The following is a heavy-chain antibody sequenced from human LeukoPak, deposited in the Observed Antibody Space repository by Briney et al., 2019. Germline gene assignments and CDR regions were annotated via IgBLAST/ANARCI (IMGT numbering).Heavy chain of an antibody. J-gene: IGHJ3*02. D-gene: IGHD1-14*01. CDR1: GYTFTSYD. CDR2: MNSNNGHT. Sequence: ASVKVSCKASGYTFTSYDINWVRQATGQGLEWMGWMNSNNGHTGYAQKFLGRVTMTRDTSISTAYMELSSLRSEDTAVYSCARARLTGGSFDIWGQGTVVTVSS. CDR3: ARARLTGGSFDI. V-gene: IGHV1-8*01.